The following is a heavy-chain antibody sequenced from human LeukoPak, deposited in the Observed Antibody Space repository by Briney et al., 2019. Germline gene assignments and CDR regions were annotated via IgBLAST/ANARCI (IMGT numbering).Heavy chain of an antibody. CDR2: IYYSGST. CDR1: GGSISSYH. V-gene: IGHV4-59*08. J-gene: IGHJ4*02. CDR3: ARQRWLQRMVYFDY. Sequence: SETLSLTCTVSGGSISSYHWSWIRQPPGKGLEWIGYIYYSGSTNYNPSLKSRVTISVDTSKNQFSLKLSSVTAADTAVYYCARQRWLQRMVYFDYWGQGTLVTVSS. D-gene: IGHD4-23*01.